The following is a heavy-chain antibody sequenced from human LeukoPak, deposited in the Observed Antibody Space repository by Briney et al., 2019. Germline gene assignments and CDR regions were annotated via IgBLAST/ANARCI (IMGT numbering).Heavy chain of an antibody. CDR3: ARQNIVVVPADSNYYYYYYMDV. D-gene: IGHD2-2*01. CDR1: GYSFTSYW. J-gene: IGHJ6*03. CDR2: IYPGDSDT. Sequence: GESLKISCKGSGYSFTSYWIGWVRQMPGKGLEWMGIIYPGDSDTRYSPSFQGQVTISADKSISTAYLQWSSLKASDTAMYYCARQNIVVVPADSNYYYYYYMDVWGKGTTVTVSS. V-gene: IGHV5-51*01.